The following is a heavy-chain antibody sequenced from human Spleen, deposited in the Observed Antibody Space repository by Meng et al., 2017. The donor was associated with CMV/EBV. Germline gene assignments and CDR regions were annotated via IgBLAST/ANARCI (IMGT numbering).Heavy chain of an antibody. CDR3: ARLPTWYGFDI. Sequence: SVKVSCKTSGYPFISYGISWVRQAPGKGLEWMGGIIPIFGTANYAQKFQGRVTIIADKSTGTGYMELSSLRSDDTAIYYCARLPTWYGFDIWGQGTLVTVSS. CDR2: IIPIFGTA. D-gene: IGHD2-15*01. CDR1: GYPFISYG. J-gene: IGHJ3*02. V-gene: IGHV1-69*06.